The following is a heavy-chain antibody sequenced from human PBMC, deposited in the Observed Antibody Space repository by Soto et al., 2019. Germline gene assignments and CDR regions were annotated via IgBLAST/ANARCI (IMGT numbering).Heavy chain of an antibody. CDR1: GFTVSSKY. J-gene: IGHJ4*02. Sequence: LRLSCAASGFTVSSKYMSWVRQAPGKGLEWVSVIYSDGSTYYADSVKGRFTISRDNSKNTLYLQMNSLRAEDTAVYYCATERGPTYYFDYWGQGTLVTVSS. CDR3: ATERGPTYYFDY. CDR2: IYSDGST. D-gene: IGHD2-21*01. V-gene: IGHV3-53*01.